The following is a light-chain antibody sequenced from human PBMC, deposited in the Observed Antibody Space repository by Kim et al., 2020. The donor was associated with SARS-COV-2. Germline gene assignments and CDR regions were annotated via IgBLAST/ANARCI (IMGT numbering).Light chain of an antibody. CDR3: QQYSSSPAT. J-gene: IGKJ1*01. V-gene: IGKV3-20*01. CDR2: GAS. Sequence: SPGERVSLSRRASWSVNRDSIAWYQQKPGPAPRLLIYGASSRDTGSPDRFSGNGCGTDFNHTITRLEPEDYVVYYCQQYSSSPATFGQGSKVGI. CDR1: WSVNRDS.